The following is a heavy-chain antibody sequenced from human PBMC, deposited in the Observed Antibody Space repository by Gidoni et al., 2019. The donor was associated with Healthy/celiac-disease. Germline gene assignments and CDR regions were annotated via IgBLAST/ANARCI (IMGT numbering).Heavy chain of an antibody. J-gene: IGHJ4*02. CDR3: ATGGVNLGGY. CDR1: GGTFSSYT. V-gene: IGHV1-69*02. CDR2: IIPILGIA. D-gene: IGHD3-16*01. Sequence: QVQLGQSGAEVKKPESSVKDSCKASGGTFSSYTISWVRHAPGQGLELRGRIIPILGIANYVQKFQGRVTITADKSTSTAYRALSSLSFEDPAVYYCATGGVNLGGYWGQGTLVTVSS.